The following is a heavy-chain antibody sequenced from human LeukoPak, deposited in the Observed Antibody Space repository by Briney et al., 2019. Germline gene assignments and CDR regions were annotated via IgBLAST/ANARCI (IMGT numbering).Heavy chain of an antibody. D-gene: IGHD6-19*01. CDR1: GFTFSDYY. CDR2: ISSSSSYI. J-gene: IGHJ2*01. CDR3: ARDQQWLARYWYFDL. V-gene: IGHV3-11*06. Sequence: GGSLRLSCAASGFTFSDYYMSWIRQAPGKGLEWVSSISSSSSYIYYADSVKGRFTISRDNAKNSLYLQMNSLRAEDTAVYYCARDQQWLARYWYFDLWGRGTLVTVSS.